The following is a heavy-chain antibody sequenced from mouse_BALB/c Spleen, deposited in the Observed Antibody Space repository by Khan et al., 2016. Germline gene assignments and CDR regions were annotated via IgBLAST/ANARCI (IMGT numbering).Heavy chain of an antibody. V-gene: IGHV3-2*02. J-gene: IGHJ4*01. D-gene: IGHD1-1*01. Sequence: EVQLQESGPGLVKPSQSLSLTCTVTGYSITSDYAWNWIRQFPGNRLEWMGYISYSGSTSYNPTLKSRISITRDNSKNQFFLQLNSVTSEDTATYSCARSDYGDKDAMDYWGQGTSVTVSS. CDR1: GYSITSDYA. CDR2: ISYSGST. CDR3: ARSDYGDKDAMDY.